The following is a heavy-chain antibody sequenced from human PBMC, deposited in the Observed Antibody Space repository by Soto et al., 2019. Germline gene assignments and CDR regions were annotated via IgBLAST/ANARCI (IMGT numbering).Heavy chain of an antibody. J-gene: IGHJ6*03. Sequence: SETLSLTCTVSGGSISSYYWIWIRQPPGKGLEWIGYIYYSGSTNYNPSLKSRVTISVDTSKNQFSLKLSSVTAADTAVYYCARTAKYYYYYYMDVWGKGTTVTVSS. CDR2: IYYSGST. CDR3: ARTAKYYYYYYMDV. V-gene: IGHV4-59*08. CDR1: GGSISSYY.